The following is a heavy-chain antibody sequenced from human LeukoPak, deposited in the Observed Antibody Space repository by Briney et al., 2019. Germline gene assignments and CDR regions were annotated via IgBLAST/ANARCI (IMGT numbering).Heavy chain of an antibody. CDR1: GFTFSSYA. CDR2: ISGSGGST. Sequence: PGGSLRLSCAASGFTFSSYAMSWVRQAPGKGLEWVSAISGSGGSTYYADSVKGRFTISRDNSKNTLYLQMNGLRAEDTAVYYCAKDWAYYYGSGSGSVWGQGTTVTVSS. D-gene: IGHD3-10*01. J-gene: IGHJ6*02. V-gene: IGHV3-23*01. CDR3: AKDWAYYYGSGSGSV.